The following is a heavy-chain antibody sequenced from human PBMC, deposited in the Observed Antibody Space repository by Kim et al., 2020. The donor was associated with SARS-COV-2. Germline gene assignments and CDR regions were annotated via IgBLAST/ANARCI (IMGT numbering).Heavy chain of an antibody. Sequence: GGSLRLSCAASGFTFSNSHMSWVRQAPGKGLEWVSAISNSGGTTYYADSVKGRFTISRDNSKNTVYLQMNSLRAEDTALYHCAKMVWARAAGGRDYWGQGTLVTVSS. CDR3: AKMVWARAAGGRDY. V-gene: IGHV3-23*01. CDR2: ISNSGGTT. J-gene: IGHJ4*02. D-gene: IGHD6-13*01. CDR1: GFTFSNSH.